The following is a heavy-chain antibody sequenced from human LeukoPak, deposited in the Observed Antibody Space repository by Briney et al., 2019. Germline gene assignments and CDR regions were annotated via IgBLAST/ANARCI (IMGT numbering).Heavy chain of an antibody. D-gene: IGHD2-2*01. CDR1: GGSISCCH. J-gene: IGHJ6*02. CDR2: MHHSGSA. CDR3: ARLGGPARMDV. V-gene: IGHV4-59*01. Sequence: SETLSLTCSVSGGSISCCHWIWMRQSPGKGLEWIGYMHHSGSASDNPSLKSRGTISLYTPKNQFSLKLSSVTAAHTAVYYCARLGGPARMDVWGQGTTVTVS.